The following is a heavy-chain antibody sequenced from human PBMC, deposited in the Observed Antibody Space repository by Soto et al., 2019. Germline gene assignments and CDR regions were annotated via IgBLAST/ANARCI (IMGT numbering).Heavy chain of an antibody. D-gene: IGHD6-25*01. Sequence: GASVKVSCKASGYTFTSYDINWVRQATGQGLEWMGWMNPNSGNTGYAQKFQGRVTMTRNTSISTAYMELSSLRSEDTAVYYCARAKRATTSAYYYYMDVWGKGTTVTVSS. CDR2: MNPNSGNT. CDR3: ARAKRATTSAYYYYMDV. CDR1: GYTFTSYD. V-gene: IGHV1-8*01. J-gene: IGHJ6*03.